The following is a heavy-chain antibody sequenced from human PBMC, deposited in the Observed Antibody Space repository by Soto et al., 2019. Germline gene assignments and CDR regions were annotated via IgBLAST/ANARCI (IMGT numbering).Heavy chain of an antibody. Sequence: ASVKVSCKASGGTFSSYTISWVRQAPGQGLEWMGRIIPILGIANYAQKFQGRVTITADKSTSTAYMELSSLGSEDTAVYYCARASAHVEPGFDYWGQGTLVTVSS. CDR1: GGTFSSYT. CDR3: ARASAHVEPGFDY. V-gene: IGHV1-69*02. J-gene: IGHJ4*02. CDR2: IIPILGIA.